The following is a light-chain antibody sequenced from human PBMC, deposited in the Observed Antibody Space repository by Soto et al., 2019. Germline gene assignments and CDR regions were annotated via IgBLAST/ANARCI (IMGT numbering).Light chain of an antibody. J-gene: IGKJ2*03. CDR2: WAS. V-gene: IGKV4-1*01. Sequence: DNVMTQSPDSLAVSLGERATINCRSSQSVLNRSNNKNYLAWYQQKPGQPPKLLISWASTRESGIPDRFSGSGSGTDFTLTINSLQAEDVALYYCQQYYSHSSVYSFGQGTKLEIK. CDR3: QQYYSHSSVYS. CDR1: QSVLNRSNNKNY.